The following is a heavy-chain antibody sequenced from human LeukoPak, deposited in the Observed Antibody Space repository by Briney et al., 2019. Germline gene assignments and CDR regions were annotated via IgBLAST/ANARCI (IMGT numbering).Heavy chain of an antibody. CDR2: IIPILGIA. D-gene: IGHD3-9*01. V-gene: IGHV1-69*04. CDR3: ARDADILTGLENTFDY. Sequence: SVKVSCKASVGTFSSYAISWVRQAPGPGLEWMGRIIPILGIANYAQQYQGRVTITADQSTSTAYMELSSLRSEDTAVYYCARDADILTGLENTFDYWGQGTLVTVSS. CDR1: VGTFSSYA. J-gene: IGHJ4*02.